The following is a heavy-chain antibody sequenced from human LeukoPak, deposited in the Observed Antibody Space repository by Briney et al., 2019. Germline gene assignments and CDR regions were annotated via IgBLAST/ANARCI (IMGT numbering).Heavy chain of an antibody. J-gene: IGHJ4*02. CDR3: AKDSVAYNYSDY. D-gene: IGHD4-11*01. Sequence: GGSLRLSCAASGFTFSSYGMHWVRQAPGKGLEWVAFIRFDGSNRYYADSVKGRFTISRDNSKNTLSLQMNSLRAEDTAVYYCAKDSVAYNYSDYWGQGTLVTVSS. CDR2: IRFDGSNR. CDR1: GFTFSSYG. V-gene: IGHV3-30*02.